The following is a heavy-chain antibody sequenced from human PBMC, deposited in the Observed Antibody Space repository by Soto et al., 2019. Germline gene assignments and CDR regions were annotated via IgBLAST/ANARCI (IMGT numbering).Heavy chain of an antibody. CDR3: SRLRIAAHNYLRFEP. Sequence: TLSLACKFGVAAITRRNHYWGWSLQLAGKGLEWIGHIYVTGAVDYNPSLRDRITISQDTSERQFSLNLRLVTAADTAVYYCSRLRIAAHNYLRFEPWGRGTVVSVS. D-gene: IGHD4-4*01. CDR1: VAAITRRNHY. J-gene: IGHJ5*02. V-gene: IGHV4-31*03. CDR2: IYVTGAV.